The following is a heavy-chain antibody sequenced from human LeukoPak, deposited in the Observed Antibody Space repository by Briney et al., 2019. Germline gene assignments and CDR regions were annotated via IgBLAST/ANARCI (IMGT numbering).Heavy chain of an antibody. J-gene: IGHJ4*02. CDR3: ARDSYSSSWYEVNYFDY. CDR2: ISVGGGDT. D-gene: IGHD6-13*01. Sequence: GGSLRLSCEASGFIFSSYVMGWVRQAPGKGLEWVSSISVGGGDTFTADFVKGRFTISRDNSKNTLYLQMNSLRAEDTAVYYCARDSYSSSWYEVNYFDYWGQGTLVTVSS. CDR1: GFIFSSYV. V-gene: IGHV3-23*01.